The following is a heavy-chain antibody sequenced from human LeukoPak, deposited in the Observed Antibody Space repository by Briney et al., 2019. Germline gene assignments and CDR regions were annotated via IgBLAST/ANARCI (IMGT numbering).Heavy chain of an antibody. Sequence: ASVKVSCKASGYTFTSYDINWVRQATGQGLEWMGWMNPNSGDTGYAQKFQGRVTMTRNTSISTAYMELSSLRSEDTAVYYCARVGYSSSWYPYYYYGMDVWGQGTTVTVSS. CDR2: MNPNSGDT. V-gene: IGHV1-8*01. CDR3: ARVGYSSSWYPYYYYGMDV. J-gene: IGHJ6*02. D-gene: IGHD6-13*01. CDR1: GYTFTSYD.